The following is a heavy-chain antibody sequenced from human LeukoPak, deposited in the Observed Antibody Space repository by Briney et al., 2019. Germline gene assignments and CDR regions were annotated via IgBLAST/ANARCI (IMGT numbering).Heavy chain of an antibody. Sequence: GGSLRLSCAASGFTFSSYEMNWVRQAPGKGLEWVSYISSSGSTIYYADSVKGRFTISRDNAKNSLYLQMNSLRAEDTAVYYCARDLWAAAGILFDYWGQGTLVTVSS. CDR2: ISSSGSTI. D-gene: IGHD6-13*01. CDR1: GFTFSSYE. CDR3: ARDLWAAAGILFDY. V-gene: IGHV3-48*03. J-gene: IGHJ4*02.